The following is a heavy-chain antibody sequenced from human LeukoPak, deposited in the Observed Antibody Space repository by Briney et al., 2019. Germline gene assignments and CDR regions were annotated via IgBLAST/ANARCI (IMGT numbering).Heavy chain of an antibody. D-gene: IGHD4-17*01. V-gene: IGHV4-39*01. Sequence: SETLSLTCIVSGGSMSSSNYYWGWIRQPPGRGLEWIGSIHYSGSTYYNPSLKSRATISVDTSKNQFSLKLSSVTAADTAVYYCARRGLGTTPYFDYWGQGTLVTVSS. J-gene: IGHJ4*02. CDR1: GGSMSSSNYY. CDR3: ARRGLGTTPYFDY. CDR2: IHYSGST.